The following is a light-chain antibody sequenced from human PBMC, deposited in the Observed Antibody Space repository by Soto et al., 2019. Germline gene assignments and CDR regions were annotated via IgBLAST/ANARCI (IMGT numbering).Light chain of an antibody. Sequence: QSVQTQPASVSGSPGQSITISCTGASSDVGSYNLVSWYQQHPGKAPKLMIYEGSKRPSGVSNRFSGSKSGNTASLTISGLQAEDEADYYCCSYAGSSTFYVFGTGTKVTVL. V-gene: IGLV2-23*01. J-gene: IGLJ1*01. CDR3: CSYAGSSTFYV. CDR2: EGS. CDR1: SSDVGSYNL.